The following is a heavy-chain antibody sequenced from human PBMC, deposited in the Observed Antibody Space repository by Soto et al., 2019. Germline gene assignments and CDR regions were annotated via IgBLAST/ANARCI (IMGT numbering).Heavy chain of an antibody. CDR1: GYSFTTYW. CDR3: ARVEGWLRFRGGRGFDY. D-gene: IGHD5-12*01. CDR2: IYPGDSDT. Sequence: PGESLKISCKGSGYSFTTYWIGWVRQMPGKGLEWMGIIYPGDSDTRYSPSFQGQVTISADRSISTAYLQWSSLMASDTAMYYCARVEGWLRFRGGRGFDYWGQGTLVTVSS. V-gene: IGHV5-51*01. J-gene: IGHJ4*02.